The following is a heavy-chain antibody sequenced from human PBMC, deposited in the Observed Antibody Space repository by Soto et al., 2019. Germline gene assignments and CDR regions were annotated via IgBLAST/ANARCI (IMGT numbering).Heavy chain of an antibody. J-gene: IGHJ2*01. Sequence: PGGSLRLSCVASGFTFSIYWMHWFRQAPGKGLVWVSRINSDGSSTRNADSVKGRFTVSRDNAKNTLYLQMISLRAEDTAVYYCARVTSPILDYDILTGYSDGWYFDLWGRGTLVTVSS. D-gene: IGHD3-9*01. CDR2: INSDGSST. V-gene: IGHV3-74*01. CDR1: GFTFSIYW. CDR3: ARVTSPILDYDILTGYSDGWYFDL.